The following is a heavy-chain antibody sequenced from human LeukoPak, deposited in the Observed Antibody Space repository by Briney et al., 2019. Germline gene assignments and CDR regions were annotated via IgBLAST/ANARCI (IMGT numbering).Heavy chain of an antibody. J-gene: IGHJ3*02. Sequence: GGSLRLSCAASGFTFSSYSMNWVRQAPGKGLEWVSSISSSSSYIYYADSVKGRFTISRDNAKNSLYLQMNSLRAEDTAVYYCAREPKDDDAFDIWGQGTMVTVSS. CDR3: AREPKDDDAFDI. V-gene: IGHV3-21*01. CDR2: ISSSSSYI. CDR1: GFTFSSYS. D-gene: IGHD2-15*01.